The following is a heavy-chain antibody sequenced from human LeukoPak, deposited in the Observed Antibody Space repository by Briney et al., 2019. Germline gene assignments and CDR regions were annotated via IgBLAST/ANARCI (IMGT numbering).Heavy chain of an antibody. J-gene: IGHJ3*02. CDR2: ISGSGGRT. Sequence: GGSLRLSCAASGFTFSSYAMSWVRQAPGKGLEWVSAISGSGGRTYYADSVKGRFTISRDNSKNTLYLQMNSLRAEDTAVYYCAKDRKCSSTSCWGEDAFDIWGQGTMVTVSS. D-gene: IGHD2-2*01. CDR3: AKDRKCSSTSCWGEDAFDI. V-gene: IGHV3-23*01. CDR1: GFTFSSYA.